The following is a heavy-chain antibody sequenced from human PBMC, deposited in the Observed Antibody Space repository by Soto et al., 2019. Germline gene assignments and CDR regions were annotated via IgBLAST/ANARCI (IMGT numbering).Heavy chain of an antibody. V-gene: IGHV1-46*03. D-gene: IGHD6-6*01. Sequence: KGLEWMGIINPSVGSTSYAQKFQGRVTMTRDTSTSTGDMELSSLRSEDTAVYYCFRDIYRSIGCPFAFGICGQGTLLSVSS. J-gene: IGHJ3*02. CDR3: FRDIYRSIGCPFAFGI. CDR2: INPSVGST.